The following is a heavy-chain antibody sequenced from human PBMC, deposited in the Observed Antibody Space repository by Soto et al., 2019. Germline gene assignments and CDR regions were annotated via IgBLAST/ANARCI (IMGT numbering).Heavy chain of an antibody. D-gene: IGHD4-17*01. CDR2: FIPIFGAP. V-gene: IGHV1-69*01. Sequence: QVQLVQSGAEVKKPGSSVKVSCKASGGAFSSSAISWVRQAPGQGLEWMGGFIPIFGAPIYAQKFQGRVTVTADESTSTAYMELSSLRSDDTAVYYCASPLAYGDPGRHWGQGTLVTASS. CDR3: ASPLAYGDPGRH. J-gene: IGHJ4*02. CDR1: GGAFSSSA.